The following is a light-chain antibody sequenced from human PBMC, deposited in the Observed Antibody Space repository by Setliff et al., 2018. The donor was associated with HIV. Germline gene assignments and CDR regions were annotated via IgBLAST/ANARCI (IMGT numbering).Light chain of an antibody. Sequence: QSALAQPASVSGSPGQSITISCTGTSSDVGTYNFVSWYQQHPGKAPKLIIFEGTKRLSGVSNRFSGSNSGNTASLTISGLQPEDEADYYCCSHAGGNTYSFGSGTKV. J-gene: IGLJ1*01. CDR3: CSHAGGNTYS. CDR2: EGT. V-gene: IGLV2-23*01. CDR1: SSDVGTYNF.